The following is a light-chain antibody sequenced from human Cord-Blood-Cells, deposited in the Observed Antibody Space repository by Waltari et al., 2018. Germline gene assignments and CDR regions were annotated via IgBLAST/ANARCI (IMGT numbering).Light chain of an antibody. CDR1: QSISSY. Sequence: DIQMTQSPSSLSPSVGDRVTITCRASQSISSYLNWSQQKPGKAPKLLIYAASSLQSGVPSRFSGSGSGTDFTLTISSLQPEDFATYYCQQSYSTLFTFGPGTKVDIK. CDR3: QQSYSTLFT. CDR2: AAS. V-gene: IGKV1-39*01. J-gene: IGKJ3*01.